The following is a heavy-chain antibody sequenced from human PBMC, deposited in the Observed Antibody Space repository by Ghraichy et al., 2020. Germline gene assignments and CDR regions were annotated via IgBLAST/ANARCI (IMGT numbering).Heavy chain of an antibody. CDR3: ARGESVVKIDY. CDR1: GGSFSGYY. CDR2: INHSGST. Sequence: SETLSLTCAVYGGSFSGYYWSWIRQPPGKGLEWIGEINHSGSTNYNPSLKSRVTISVDTSKNQFSLKLSSVTAADTAVYYCARGESVVKIDYWGQGTLVTVSS. V-gene: IGHV4-34*01. J-gene: IGHJ4*02.